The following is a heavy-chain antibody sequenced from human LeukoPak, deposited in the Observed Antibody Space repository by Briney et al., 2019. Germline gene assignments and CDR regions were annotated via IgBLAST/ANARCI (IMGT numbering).Heavy chain of an antibody. CDR1: GFTFSNAW. CDR2: IKSKTDGGTT. J-gene: IGHJ3*02. Sequence: GGSLRLSCAASGFTFSNAWMSWVRQAPGKGLEWVGRIKSKTDGGTTDYGAPVKGRFTISRDDSKNTLYLQMNSLKTEDTAVYCCTTNLYDSSGYYYTGDAFDIWGQGTMVTVSS. D-gene: IGHD3-22*01. CDR3: TTNLYDSSGYYYTGDAFDI. V-gene: IGHV3-15*01.